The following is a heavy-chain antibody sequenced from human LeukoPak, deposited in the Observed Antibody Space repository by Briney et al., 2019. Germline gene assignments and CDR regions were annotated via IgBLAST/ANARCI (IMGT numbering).Heavy chain of an antibody. J-gene: IGHJ6*03. CDR1: GDSISGSNFY. Sequence: SETLSLTCTVSGDSISGSNFYWGWIRQPPGKGLEWIGYIYYSGSTNYNPSLKSRVTISVDTSKNQFSLKLSSVTAADTAVYYCARVVSSWYYYYYMDVWGKGTTVTVSS. CDR3: ARVVSSWYYYYYMDV. V-gene: IGHV4-61*05. CDR2: IYYSGST. D-gene: IGHD6-13*01.